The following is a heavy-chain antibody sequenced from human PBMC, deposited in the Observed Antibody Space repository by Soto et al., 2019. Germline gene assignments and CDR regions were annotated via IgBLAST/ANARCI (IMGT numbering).Heavy chain of an antibody. Sequence: VVSLILSCSASVVTFSSYLMHWFRQAPGKGLVWVSRINNYGICTTYADSVKGLFTISIYNSQNTLYLQMNSLRAEDTAVYYCARDWRDMVNWGQGTLVTVSS. CDR3: ARDWRDMVN. CDR1: VVTFSSYL. J-gene: IGHJ4*02. V-gene: IGHV3-74*01. D-gene: IGHD2-15*01. CDR2: INNYGICT.